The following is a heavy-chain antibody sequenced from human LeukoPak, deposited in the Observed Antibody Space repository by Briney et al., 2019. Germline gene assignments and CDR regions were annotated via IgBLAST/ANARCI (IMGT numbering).Heavy chain of an antibody. CDR1: GFTFDDYA. D-gene: IGHD1-26*01. CDR3: AKDVGATWEAFDI. Sequence: GGSLRLSCAASGFTFDDYAMHWVRQAPGKGLEWVSGISWNSGSIGYAESVKGRFSISRDNAKNSLYLQMNSLRAEDTALYYCAKDVGATWEAFDIWGQGTMVTVSS. V-gene: IGHV3-9*01. J-gene: IGHJ3*02. CDR2: ISWNSGSI.